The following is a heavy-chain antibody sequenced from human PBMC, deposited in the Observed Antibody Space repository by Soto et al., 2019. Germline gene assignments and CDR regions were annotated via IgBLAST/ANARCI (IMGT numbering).Heavy chain of an antibody. CDR1: GGSISSYY. J-gene: IGHJ5*02. D-gene: IGHD6-13*01. CDR2: IYYSGST. V-gene: IGHV4-59*01. Sequence: SETLSLTCTVSGGSISSYYWSWIRQPPGKGLEWIGYIYYSGSTNYNPSLKSRVTISVDTSKNQFSLKLSSVTAADTAVYYCARTAAAVAWFDPWGQGTLVTVS. CDR3: ARTAAAVAWFDP.